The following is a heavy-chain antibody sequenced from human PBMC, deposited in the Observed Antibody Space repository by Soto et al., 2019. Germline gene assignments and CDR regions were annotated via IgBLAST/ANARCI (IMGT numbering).Heavy chain of an antibody. V-gene: IGHV3-48*02. D-gene: IGHD3-10*01. Sequence: GSLRVTSAGSGLRFSFYNTNWVCQAQGKGLEWVSYISTSGSTIYYADSAKGRFTIFRDNAKNSLYLQMNSLREEDTAVYYCARDLRYAYSYGSGGYDYFDYWGQGTRVTVSS. CDR1: GLRFSFYN. J-gene: IGHJ4*02. CDR2: ISTSGSTI. CDR3: ARDLRYAYSYGSGGYDYFDY.